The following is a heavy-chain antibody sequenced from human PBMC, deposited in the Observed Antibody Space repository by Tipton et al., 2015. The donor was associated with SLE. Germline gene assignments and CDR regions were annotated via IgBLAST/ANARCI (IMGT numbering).Heavy chain of an antibody. D-gene: IGHD2-21*02. CDR2: ISWNRGSI. J-gene: IGHJ4*02. V-gene: IGHV3-9*01. CDR1: GFRFDDYG. Sequence: SLRLSCAASGFRFDDYGMHWVRQAPGKGLEWVSGISWNRGSIGYADSVKGRFTISRDNAKNSLYLQMNSLRVEDTAVYYCATRPEATAGGFDFWGQGTLVTVSS. CDR3: ATRPEATAGGFDF.